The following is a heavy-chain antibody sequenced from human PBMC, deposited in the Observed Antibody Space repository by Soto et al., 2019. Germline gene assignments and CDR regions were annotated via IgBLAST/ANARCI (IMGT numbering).Heavy chain of an antibody. Sequence: GGSLRLSCAASGFTFSTYALSWVRQAPGKGLEWVAAIAAGGYYTYYADSVKGRFTISRDNSKNTLYLQMNSLRAEDTAVYYCARAGVAATGAFDIWGQGTMVTVSS. V-gene: IGHV3-23*01. J-gene: IGHJ3*02. CDR1: GFTFSTYA. CDR2: IAAGGYYT. CDR3: ARAGVAATGAFDI. D-gene: IGHD6-19*01.